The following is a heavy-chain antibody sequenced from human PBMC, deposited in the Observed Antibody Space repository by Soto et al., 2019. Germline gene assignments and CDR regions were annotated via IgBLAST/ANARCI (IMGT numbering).Heavy chain of an antibody. CDR2: INHSGRV. D-gene: IGHD3-22*01. CDR1: GGSFSGHS. J-gene: IGHJ5*01. Sequence: SETLSLTCAVYGGSFSGHSWTWIRKSPGKGLEWIGDINHSGRVNYSPSLKSRVTISLDTSKNQFSLTLSAVTAADTAMYYCSTRAYDTNGYYRFDPWGQGTLVTVSS. V-gene: IGHV4-34*01. CDR3: STRAYDTNGYYRFDP.